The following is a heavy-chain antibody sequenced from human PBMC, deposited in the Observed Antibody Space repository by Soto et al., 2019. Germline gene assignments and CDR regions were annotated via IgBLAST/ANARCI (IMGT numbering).Heavy chain of an antibody. D-gene: IGHD1-7*01. CDR3: ARVGITGAIYDY. CDR1: GYTFTGYY. V-gene: IGHV1-2*04. CDR2: INPNSGGT. Sequence: GASVKVSCKASGYTFTGYYMHWVRQAPGQGLEWMGWINPNSGGTNYAQKFQGWVAMTRDTSISTAYMELSRLRSDDTAVYYCARVGITGAIYDYWGQGTLVTVSS. J-gene: IGHJ4*02.